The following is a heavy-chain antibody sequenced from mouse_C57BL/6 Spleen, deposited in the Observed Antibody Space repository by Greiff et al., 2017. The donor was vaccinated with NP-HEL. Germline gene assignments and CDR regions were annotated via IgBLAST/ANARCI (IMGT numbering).Heavy chain of an antibody. V-gene: IGHV5-4*01. J-gene: IGHJ3*01. CDR3: ARGDYDGAFAY. Sequence: EVQGVESGGGLVKPGGSLKLSCAASGFTFSSYAMSWVRQTPEKRLEWVATISDGGSYTYYPDIVKGRFTISRDNAKNNLYLQMSHLKSEDTAMYYCARGDYDGAFAYWGQGTLVTVSA. CDR2: ISDGGSYT. CDR1: GFTFSSYA. D-gene: IGHD2-4*01.